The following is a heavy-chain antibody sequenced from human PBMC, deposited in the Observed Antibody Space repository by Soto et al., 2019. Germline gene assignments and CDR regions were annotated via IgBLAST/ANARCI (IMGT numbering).Heavy chain of an antibody. CDR2: IYYSGST. Sequence: QESGPGLVKPSETLSLTCTVSGGSISSSSYYWGWIRQPPGKGLEWIGSIYYSGSTSYNPSLKSPLTQSVDTSKNQFSLTLSSVTAADTAVYYCARRQSSSWYGLWGQGTLVTVSS. J-gene: IGHJ4*02. CDR3: ARRQSSSWYGL. D-gene: IGHD6-13*01. V-gene: IGHV4-39*01. CDR1: GGSISSSSYY.